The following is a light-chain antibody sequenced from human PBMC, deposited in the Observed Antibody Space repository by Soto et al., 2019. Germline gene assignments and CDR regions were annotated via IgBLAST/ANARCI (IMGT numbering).Light chain of an antibody. CDR3: SSYTITSTPYV. CDR1: SSDIGGSNY. J-gene: IGLJ1*01. Sequence: QSALAQPASVSGSPGQSITISCTGTSSDIGGSNYVSWYQQHPGKAPKLMIYGVTNRPSGVSNRFSGSKSGNTASLTISGLQAEDEADYYCSSYTITSTPYVFGNGTKLTVL. V-gene: IGLV2-14*01. CDR2: GVT.